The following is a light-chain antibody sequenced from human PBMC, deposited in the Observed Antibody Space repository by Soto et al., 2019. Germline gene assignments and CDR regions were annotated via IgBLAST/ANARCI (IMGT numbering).Light chain of an antibody. CDR2: EGS. Sequence: QSVLTQPASVSGSPGQSITISCTGTSSDVGSYNLVSWYQQYPGTAPKLMIYEGSKRPSGVSNRFSGSKSGNTASLTISGLQAEDEADYYCCSYAGSSTVVFGGGTKLTVL. CDR1: SSDVGSYNL. J-gene: IGLJ2*01. V-gene: IGLV2-23*01. CDR3: CSYAGSSTVV.